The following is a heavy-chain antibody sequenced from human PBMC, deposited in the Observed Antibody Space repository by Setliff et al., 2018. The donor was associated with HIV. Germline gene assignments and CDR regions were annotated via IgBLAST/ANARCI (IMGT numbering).Heavy chain of an antibody. CDR3: AQITVMGY. J-gene: IGHJ4*02. CDR2: IKQDGSER. V-gene: IGHV3-7*01. CDR1: GITFSSYW. D-gene: IGHD4-4*01. Sequence: PGGSLRLSCVASGITFSSYWMSWVRQAPGKGLEWVANIKQDGSERSYVDSVKGRFTISRDNAKNSLYLQMNSLRAEDTAVYYCAQITVMGYWGQGTLVTLSS.